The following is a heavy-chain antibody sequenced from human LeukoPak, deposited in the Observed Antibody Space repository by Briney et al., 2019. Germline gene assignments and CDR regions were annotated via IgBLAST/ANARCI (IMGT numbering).Heavy chain of an antibody. D-gene: IGHD3-22*01. J-gene: IGHJ4*02. CDR3: AKDRVSGYYYSFDY. V-gene: IGHV3-23*01. Sequence: GGSLRLSCAASGFTFSSYAMSWVRQAPGKGQEWVSAISGSGGSTYYADSVKGRLTISRDNSKNTLYLQMNSLRAEDTAVYYCAKDRVSGYYYSFDYWGQGTLVTVSS. CDR1: GFTFSSYA. CDR2: ISGSGGST.